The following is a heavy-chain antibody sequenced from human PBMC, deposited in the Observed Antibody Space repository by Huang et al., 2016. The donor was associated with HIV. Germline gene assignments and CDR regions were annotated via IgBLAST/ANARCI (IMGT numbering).Heavy chain of an antibody. V-gene: IGHV1-8*02. D-gene: IGHD4-17*01. CDR2: MNPNTGNT. CDR1: GYTFTNYD. CDR3: ARSAYGDLDY. Sequence: QVHLVQSGAEVKKPGASVKVSCKASGYTFTNYDITWVRQAPGRGLEWMGWMNPNTGNTVFAQSFQVRGTMTRKTSITTAYMELTSLTSEDTAVYYCARSAYGDLDYWGLGTLVSVSS. J-gene: IGHJ4*02.